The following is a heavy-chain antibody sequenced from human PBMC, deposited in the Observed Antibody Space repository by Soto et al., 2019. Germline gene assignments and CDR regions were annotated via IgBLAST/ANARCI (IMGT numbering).Heavy chain of an antibody. V-gene: IGHV1-2*02. CDR3: AIIMGHRDAFSV. D-gene: IGHD2-8*01. CDR2: INPRTGDT. CDR1: GYGFTGYY. Sequence: QVQLEQSGAEVKKSGASVTLSCKASGYGFTGYYIHWVRQARGKGLEWMGWINPRTGDTSFVDKYEGRVSGITDTSISTAYLEMQSLTSDDTAIYYCAIIMGHRDAFSVWGQGTTVTVSS. J-gene: IGHJ3*01.